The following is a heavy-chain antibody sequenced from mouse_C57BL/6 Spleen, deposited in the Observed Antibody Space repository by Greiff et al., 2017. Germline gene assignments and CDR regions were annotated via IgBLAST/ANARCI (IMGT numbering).Heavy chain of an antibody. V-gene: IGHV1-5*01. J-gene: IGHJ2*01. D-gene: IGHD2-4*01. Sequence: EVQLQQSGTVLARPGASVKMSCKTSGYTFTSYWMHWVKQRPGQGLEWIGAIYPGNSDTSYNQKFKGKAKLTAVTSASTAYMELSSLTNEDSAVYYCTRYMRAYDYDDFWYFDYWGQGTTLTVSS. CDR2: IYPGNSDT. CDR3: TRYMRAYDYDDFWYFDY. CDR1: GYTFTSYW.